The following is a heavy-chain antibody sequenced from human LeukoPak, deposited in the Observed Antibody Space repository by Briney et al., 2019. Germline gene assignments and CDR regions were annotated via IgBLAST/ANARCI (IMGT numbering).Heavy chain of an antibody. Sequence: GGSLGLSCAISGFTFSRYWMTWVRQAPGKGLECVAIIKPDGSESYYGDSVKGRFTISRDNAKDSLYLQRKSLRAEDTAVYYCARDLTMIVPGAFDIWGHGTTVIVSS. CDR1: GFTFSRYW. CDR3: ARDLTMIVPGAFDI. J-gene: IGHJ3*02. D-gene: IGHD3-22*01. CDR2: IKPDGSES. V-gene: IGHV3-7*01.